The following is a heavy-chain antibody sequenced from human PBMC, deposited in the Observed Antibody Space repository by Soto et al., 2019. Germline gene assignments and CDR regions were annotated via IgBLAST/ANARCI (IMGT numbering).Heavy chain of an antibody. CDR2: ISWNSGSI. J-gene: IGHJ4*02. V-gene: IGHV3-9*01. D-gene: IGHD1-7*01. CDR3: AKDMGPNWNYGIDY. CDR1: GFTFDDYA. Sequence: PGGSLRLSCAASGFTFDDYAMHWVRQAPGKGLEWVSGISWNSGSIGYADSVKGRFTISRDNAKNSLYLQMNSLRAEDTALYYCAKDMGPNWNYGIDYWGQGT.